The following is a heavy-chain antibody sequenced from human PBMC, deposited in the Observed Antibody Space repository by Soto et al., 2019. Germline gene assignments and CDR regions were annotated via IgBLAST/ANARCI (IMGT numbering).Heavy chain of an antibody. CDR1: GGTFSSYA. J-gene: IGHJ6*03. D-gene: IGHD1-7*01. CDR3: AVTGTTHHHYYMDV. V-gene: IGHV1-69*05. CDR2: IIPIFGTA. Sequence: ASVKVSCKASGGTFSSYAISWVRQAPGQGLEWMGGIIPIFGTANYAQKFQGRVTITRDTSTSTAYMELSSLRSEDTAVYYCAVTGTTHHHYYMDVWGKGPTVTVS.